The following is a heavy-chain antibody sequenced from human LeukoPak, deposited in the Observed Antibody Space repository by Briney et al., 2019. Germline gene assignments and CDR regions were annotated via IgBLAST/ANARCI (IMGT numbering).Heavy chain of an antibody. Sequence: GASVKVSCKASGYTFTSYYMHWVRQAPGQGLEWMGIINPSGGSTSYAQKFQGRVTLTRDTSTSTVYMELSSLRSEDTAIYYCARIRDGYNDAYDLWGQGTVVTVPS. CDR3: ARIRDGYNDAYDL. J-gene: IGHJ3*01. CDR1: GYTFTSYY. CDR2: INPSGGST. D-gene: IGHD5-24*01. V-gene: IGHV1-46*01.